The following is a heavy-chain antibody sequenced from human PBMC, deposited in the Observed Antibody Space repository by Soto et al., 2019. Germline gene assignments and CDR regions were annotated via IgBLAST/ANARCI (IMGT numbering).Heavy chain of an antibody. CDR3: ASPDYDSGAPQYYYALDV. D-gene: IGHD3-16*01. CDR1: GYLFTIYY. J-gene: IGHJ6*04. V-gene: IGHV1-46*01. CDR2: INPNSGTT. Sequence: ASVKVSCKASGYLFTIYYIHWALQAPGQGLEWMGLINPNSGTTTYAQKFQGRVTMTRDTSTRTVYMELSSLRSEDTAIYYCASPDYDSGAPQYYYALDVWGTGNTVIVYS.